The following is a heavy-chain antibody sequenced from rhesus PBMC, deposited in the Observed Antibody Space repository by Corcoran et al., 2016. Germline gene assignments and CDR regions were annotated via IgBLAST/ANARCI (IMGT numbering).Heavy chain of an antibody. J-gene: IGHJ1*01. CDR2: ISPYNGNK. Sequence: QVQLVQSGAEIKQPGASVKLSCRASGYTFTSYYLHWVRPTPGQGLEWIGLISPYNGNKGNAQRFQGRVALTSDTSTGTGYMELSSLKSEDTAVYYCATETSSSEYLEFWGQGALVTVSS. CDR3: ATETSSSEYLEF. CDR1: GYTFTSYY. V-gene: IGHV1-180*01.